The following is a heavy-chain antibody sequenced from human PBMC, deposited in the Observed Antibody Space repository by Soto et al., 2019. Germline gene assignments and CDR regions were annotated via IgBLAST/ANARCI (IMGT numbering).Heavy chain of an antibody. D-gene: IGHD5-12*01. CDR2: IYWNDDK. J-gene: IGHJ5*02. V-gene: IGHV2-5*01. Sequence: SGPTLVKPTQTLTLTCTFSGFSLSTSGVGVGWIRQPPGKALEWLALIYWNDDKRYSPSLKSRLTITKDTSKNQVVLTMTNMDPVDTATDYCAHRASRVATIGHNYNWFDPWGQGTLVAVSS. CDR3: AHRASRVATIGHNYNWFDP. CDR1: GFSLSTSGVG.